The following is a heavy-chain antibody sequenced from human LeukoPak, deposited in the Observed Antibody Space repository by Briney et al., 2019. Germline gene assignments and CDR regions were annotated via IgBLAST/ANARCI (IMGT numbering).Heavy chain of an antibody. J-gene: IGHJ6*03. V-gene: IGHV3-7*01. D-gene: IGHD2-2*01. CDR2: IKQDGSEK. CDR3: ARGGSVVVPAATSYYYYYMDV. Sequence: GGSLRLSCAAPGFTFSSYWMSWVRQAPGKGLEWVANIKQDGSEKYYVDSVKGRFTISRDNAKNSLYLQMNSLRAEDTAVYYCARGGSVVVPAATSYYYYYMDVWGKGTTVTVSS. CDR1: GFTFSSYW.